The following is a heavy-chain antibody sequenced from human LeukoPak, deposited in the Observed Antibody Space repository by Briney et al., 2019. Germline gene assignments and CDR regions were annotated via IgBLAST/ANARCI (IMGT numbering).Heavy chain of an antibody. V-gene: IGHV1-2*06. CDR3: ARERTPYYYDSSGYYYRGWFDP. CDR1: GYTFTGYY. Sequence: ASVKVSCKASGYTFTGYYMHWVRQAPGQGLEWMGQINPNSGGTNYAQKFQGRVTMTRDTSISTAYMELSRLRSDDTAVYYCARERTPYYYDSSGYYYRGWFDPWGRGTLVTVSS. D-gene: IGHD3-22*01. CDR2: INPNSGGT. J-gene: IGHJ5*02.